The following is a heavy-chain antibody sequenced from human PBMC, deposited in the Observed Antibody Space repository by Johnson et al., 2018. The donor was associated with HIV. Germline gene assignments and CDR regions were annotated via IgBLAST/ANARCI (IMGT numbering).Heavy chain of an antibody. CDR1: GFSFSSYC. D-gene: IGHD6-13*01. CDR2: IKQDGSDK. CDR3: ARDGSSWITGKFDAFDI. J-gene: IGHJ3*02. V-gene: IGHV3-7*01. Sequence: VQLVESGGGVVQPGGSLRLSCTASGFSFSSYCMSWVRQAPGKGLEWVANIKQDGSDKYYVDSVKGRFTISRDNAKNSLVLQMNSLRAEDTAVYFCARDGSSWITGKFDAFDIWGQGTMVTVSS.